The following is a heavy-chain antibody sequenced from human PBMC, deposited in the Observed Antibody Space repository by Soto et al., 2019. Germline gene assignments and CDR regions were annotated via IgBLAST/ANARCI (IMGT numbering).Heavy chain of an antibody. V-gene: IGHV3-48*01. Sequence: VQLVESGGGVVQPGRSLRLSCAASGFTFSSYNMIWVRQAPGRGLECISYITIASSTIHYADSVRGRFTISRDNAQNSLFLQMNSLRGEDTAVYYCARVVDGISGADYWGQGTLVTVSS. CDR2: ITIASSTI. D-gene: IGHD6-19*01. CDR1: GFTFSSYN. J-gene: IGHJ4*02. CDR3: ARVVDGISGADY.